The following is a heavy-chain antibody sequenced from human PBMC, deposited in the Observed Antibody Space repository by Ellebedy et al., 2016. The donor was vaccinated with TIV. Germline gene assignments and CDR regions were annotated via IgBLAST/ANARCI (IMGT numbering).Heavy chain of an antibody. J-gene: IGHJ3*01. Sequence: GESLKISCAASGFTFRNYWMNWVRQAPGKGLEWVANTNQDGSAKYYVDSVKGRFTISRDNAKSSLYLQMNSLRAEDTAMYYCAAGAGWLIDYWGQGTMVTVSS. V-gene: IGHV3-7*03. CDR3: AAGAGWLIDY. D-gene: IGHD6-19*01. CDR1: GFTFRNYW. CDR2: TNQDGSAK.